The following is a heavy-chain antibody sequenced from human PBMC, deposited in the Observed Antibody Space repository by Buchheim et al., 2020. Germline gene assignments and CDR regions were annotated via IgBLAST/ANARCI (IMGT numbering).Heavy chain of an antibody. Sequence: QVQLVESGGGVVQPGRSLRLSCAASGFTFSSYGMHWVRQAPGKGLEWVAVISYDGSNKYYADSVKGRFTISRDNSKNTLYLQMNSLRAEDTAVYYCARDDRGPVPAASYYYYGMDVWGQGTT. CDR1: GFTFSSYG. CDR3: ARDDRGPVPAASYYYYGMDV. V-gene: IGHV3-30*03. CDR2: ISYDGSNK. J-gene: IGHJ6*02. D-gene: IGHD2-2*01.